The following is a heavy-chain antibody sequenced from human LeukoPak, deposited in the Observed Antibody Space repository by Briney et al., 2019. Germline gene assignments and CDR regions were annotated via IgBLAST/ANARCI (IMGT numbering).Heavy chain of an antibody. V-gene: IGHV3-23*01. CDR3: TRAVAAADFSPGY. D-gene: IGHD6-13*01. Sequence: GGSLRLSCAASEFTFSNYAMNWVRQAPGKGLEWVSGISGSGGSTYYADSVKGRFTISRDNAKNSVYLQMNSLRAEDTAVYYCTRAVAAADFSPGYWGQGTLVAVSS. J-gene: IGHJ4*02. CDR1: EFTFSNYA. CDR2: ISGSGGST.